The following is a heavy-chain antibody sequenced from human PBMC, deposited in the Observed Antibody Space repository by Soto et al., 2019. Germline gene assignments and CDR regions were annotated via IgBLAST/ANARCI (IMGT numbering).Heavy chain of an antibody. CDR2: ISTSSSTI. CDR3: VRAARTGAYSRGLW. V-gene: IGHV3-48*02. D-gene: IGHD2-15*01. J-gene: IGHJ4*02. CDR1: GFTFSHYK. Sequence: GGSLRLSCADSGFTFSHYKMNWGRQAPGKGLEWISYISTSSSTIFYADSVKGRFTISRDNAKSSLYLQMNSLRDEDTAVYYCVRAARTGAYSRGLWWGEATLVTVS.